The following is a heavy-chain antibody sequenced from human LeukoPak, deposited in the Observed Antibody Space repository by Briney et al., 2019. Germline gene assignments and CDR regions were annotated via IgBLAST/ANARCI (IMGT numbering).Heavy chain of an antibody. Sequence: SQTLSLTCTVSGGSISSGSYYWSWIRQPAGKGLEWIGRIYTSGSTNYNPSLKSRVTISVDTSKNQFSLKLSSVTAADTAVYYCARDIHDYYDSSGYYSCWFDPWGQGTLVTVSS. D-gene: IGHD3-22*01. CDR3: ARDIHDYYDSSGYYSCWFDP. J-gene: IGHJ5*02. CDR2: IYTSGST. CDR1: GGSISSGSYY. V-gene: IGHV4-61*02.